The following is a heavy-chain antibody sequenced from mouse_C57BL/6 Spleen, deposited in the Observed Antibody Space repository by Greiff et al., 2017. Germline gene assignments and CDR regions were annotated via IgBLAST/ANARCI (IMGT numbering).Heavy chain of an antibody. Sequence: QVQLQQSGPELVKPGASVKISCKASGYAFSSSWMNWVKQRPGKGLEWIGRIYPGDGDTTYNGKFKGKATLTADKSSSTAYMQLSSLTSEDSAVXFFATHDYGSSYGYFDVWGTGTTVTVSS. CDR1: GYAFSSSW. J-gene: IGHJ1*03. V-gene: IGHV1-82*01. CDR3: ATHDYGSSYGYFDV. CDR2: IYPGDGDT. D-gene: IGHD1-1*01.